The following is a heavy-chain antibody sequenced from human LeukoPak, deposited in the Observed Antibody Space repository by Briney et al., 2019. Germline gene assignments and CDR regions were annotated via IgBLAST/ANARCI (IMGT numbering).Heavy chain of an antibody. J-gene: IGHJ4*02. Sequence: GGSLTLSCAPSGFTFNNYAMIGVRQTPGKGLEWVSAFSGSGGRTYYADSVTGRFTISRDNSKNTLYLQMNSLRAEDTAVYYCATYGSSGYYHYFAYWGQGTLGTVSS. CDR1: GFTFNNYA. CDR2: FSGSGGRT. CDR3: ATYGSSGYYHYFAY. V-gene: IGHV3-23*01. D-gene: IGHD3-22*01.